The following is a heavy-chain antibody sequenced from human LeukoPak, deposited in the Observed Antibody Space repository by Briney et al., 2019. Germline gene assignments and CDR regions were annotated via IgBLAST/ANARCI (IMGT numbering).Heavy chain of an antibody. D-gene: IGHD2-21*01. Sequence: GGSLRLSCTASGFTFGDYAMSWFRQAPGKGLGWVGFIRSKAYGGTTEYAASVKGRFAISRDDSKSIAYLQMNSLKTEDTAVYYCTRDDLYCGGDCYYYGMDVWGQGTTVTVSS. V-gene: IGHV3-49*03. CDR2: IRSKAYGGTT. CDR3: TRDDLYCGGDCYYYGMDV. J-gene: IGHJ6*02. CDR1: GFTFGDYA.